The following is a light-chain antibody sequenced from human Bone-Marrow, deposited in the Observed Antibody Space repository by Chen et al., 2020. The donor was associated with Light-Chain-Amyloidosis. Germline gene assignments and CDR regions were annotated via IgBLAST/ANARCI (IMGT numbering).Light chain of an antibody. Sequence: SYVLTQPSSVSVAPGQTATIACGGNNIGSTSVHWYQQTPGQAPLLVVYDDSDRPSGIPERLSGSNSGNTATRTISRVEAGDEADDYCQGWDRSSDRPVFGGGTKLTVL. CDR1: NIGSTS. CDR3: QGWDRSSDRPV. CDR2: DDS. J-gene: IGLJ3*02. V-gene: IGLV3-21*02.